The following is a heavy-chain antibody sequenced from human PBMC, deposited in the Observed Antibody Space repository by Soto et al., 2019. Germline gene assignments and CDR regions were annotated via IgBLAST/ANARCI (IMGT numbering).Heavy chain of an antibody. CDR1: GFTFSSYA. D-gene: IGHD5-18*01. Sequence: GGSLRLSCAASGFTFSSYAMSWVRQAPGKGLEWVSAISGSGGSTYYADSVKGRFTISRDNSKNTLYLQMNSLRAEDTAVYYCAKEGGYSYGYGLSSVDYWGQGTLVTVSS. CDR2: ISGSGGST. V-gene: IGHV3-23*01. CDR3: AKEGGYSYGYGLSSVDY. J-gene: IGHJ4*02.